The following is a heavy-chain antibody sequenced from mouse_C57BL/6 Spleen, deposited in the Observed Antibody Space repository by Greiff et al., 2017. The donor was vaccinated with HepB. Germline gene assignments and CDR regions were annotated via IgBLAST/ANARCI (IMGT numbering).Heavy chain of an antibody. CDR2: IRSNSNNYAT. CDR3: VRQNWAFDY. Sequence: GGGLVQPKGSLKLSCAASGFSFIPYAMICVRQAPGKGLEWAARIRSNSNNYATYYADSVKDRFTISRDDSESMLYLQMNNLKTEDTAMYYCVRQNWAFDYWGQGTTLTVSS. D-gene: IGHD4-1*01. J-gene: IGHJ2*01. CDR1: GFSFIPYA. V-gene: IGHV10-1*01.